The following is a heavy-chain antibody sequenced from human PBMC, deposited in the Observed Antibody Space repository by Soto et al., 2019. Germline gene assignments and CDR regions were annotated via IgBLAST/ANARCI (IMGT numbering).Heavy chain of an antibody. V-gene: IGHV3-9*01. J-gene: IGHJ6*02. CDR3: VKHRISIAVAGPFSYGMDV. D-gene: IGHD6-19*01. Sequence: EVQLVESGGGLVQPGRSLRLYCAASRFTFDDYAMHWVRQAPGKGLEWVSGISWNSGNIDYADSVKGRFTISRDNAKNSLYLQMNSLRAEDTALYYCVKHRISIAVAGPFSYGMDVWGQGTTVTVSS. CDR1: RFTFDDYA. CDR2: ISWNSGNI.